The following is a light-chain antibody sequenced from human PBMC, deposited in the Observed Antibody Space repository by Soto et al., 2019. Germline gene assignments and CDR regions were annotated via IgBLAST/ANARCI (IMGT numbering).Light chain of an antibody. CDR2: GAS. Sequence: ETVLTHSPSTLSASPVGRATLTFMSSQSVGTKLAWYHQKPGQAPRLLISGASSRATGIPARFSGSGSGTEFTLSISSLQSEDFAVYYCQKYDNWPRKFGQGTKVDIK. CDR1: QSVGTK. CDR3: QKYDNWPRK. V-gene: IGKV3-15*01. J-gene: IGKJ1*01.